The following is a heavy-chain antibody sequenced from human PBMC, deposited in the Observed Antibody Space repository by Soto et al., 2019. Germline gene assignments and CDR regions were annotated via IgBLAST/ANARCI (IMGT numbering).Heavy chain of an antibody. D-gene: IGHD3-22*01. Sequence: SVKVSFKSSCYTFKSYAIGWVRQAPGQGLEWMGWITVYSGVTNYAQNVQGRVTMTTDTSTSTAYMELRSLRPDDTAVYYCARSTYDRSGAILYLDYWGQGTLVTVSS. CDR3: ARSTYDRSGAILYLDY. CDR1: CYTFKSYA. CDR2: ITVYSGVT. V-gene: IGHV1-18*04. J-gene: IGHJ4*02.